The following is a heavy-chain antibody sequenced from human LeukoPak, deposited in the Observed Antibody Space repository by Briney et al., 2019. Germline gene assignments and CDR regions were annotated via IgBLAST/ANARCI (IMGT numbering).Heavy chain of an antibody. D-gene: IGHD2-15*01. V-gene: IGHV3-23*01. CDR2: ISNNGGYT. CDR1: GFTFSSSA. Sequence: GGSLRLSCAASGFTFSSSAMSWVRQAPEKGLEWVSAISNNGGYTYYADSVQGRFTISRDNSKSTLCLQMNSLRAEDTAVYYCAKQLGYCSDGSCYFPYWGQGTLVTVSS. CDR3: AKQLGYCSDGSCYFPY. J-gene: IGHJ4*02.